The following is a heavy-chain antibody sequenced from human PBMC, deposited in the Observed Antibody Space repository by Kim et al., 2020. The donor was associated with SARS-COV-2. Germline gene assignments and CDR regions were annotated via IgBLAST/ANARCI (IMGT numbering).Heavy chain of an antibody. J-gene: IGHJ3*02. Sequence: VSVKSRITINPDTSKNQFSLQLNSVTPEDTAVYYCAASIAAAGTDRAFDIWGQGTMVTVSS. CDR3: AASIAAAGTDRAFDI. V-gene: IGHV6-1*01. D-gene: IGHD6-13*01.